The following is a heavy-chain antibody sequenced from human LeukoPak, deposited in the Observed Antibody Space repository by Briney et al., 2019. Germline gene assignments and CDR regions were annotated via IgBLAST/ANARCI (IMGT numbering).Heavy chain of an antibody. V-gene: IGHV1-69*05. CDR2: IIPIFGTA. CDR3: ARGPTNYGSGRGYYYYYMDV. Sequence: GASVKVSCKASGYTFTGYYMHWVRQAPGQGLEWMGGIIPIFGTANYAQKFQGRVTITTDESTSTAYMELSSLRSEDTAVYYCARGPTNYGSGRGYYYYYMDVWGKGTTVTVSS. CDR1: GYTFTGYY. J-gene: IGHJ6*03. D-gene: IGHD3-10*01.